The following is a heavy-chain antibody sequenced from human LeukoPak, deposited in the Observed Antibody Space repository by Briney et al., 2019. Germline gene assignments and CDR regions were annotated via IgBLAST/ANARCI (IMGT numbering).Heavy chain of an antibody. CDR2: IYTSGST. CDR1: GGSICSYY. Sequence: SETLSLTCTVSGGSICSYYWSWIRQPAGKGLEWIGRIYTSGSTNYNPSLKSRVTMSVDTSKNQFSLKLSSVTAADTAAYYCARDVIIAAAGMDNWFDPWGQGTLVTVSS. CDR3: ARDVIIAAAGMDNWFDP. J-gene: IGHJ5*02. D-gene: IGHD6-13*01. V-gene: IGHV4-4*07.